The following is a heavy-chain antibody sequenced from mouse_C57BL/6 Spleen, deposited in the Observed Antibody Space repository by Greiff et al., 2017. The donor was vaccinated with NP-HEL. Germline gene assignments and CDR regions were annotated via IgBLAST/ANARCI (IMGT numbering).Heavy chain of an antibody. D-gene: IGHD1-1*01. Sequence: LVESGAELARPGASVKLSCKASGYTFTSYGISWVKQRTGQGLEWIGEIYPRSGNTYYNEKFKGKATLTADKSSSTAYMELRSLTSEDSAVYFCARKEGYYYYGSSPYFDYWGQGTTLTVSS. V-gene: IGHV1-81*01. J-gene: IGHJ2*01. CDR2: IYPRSGNT. CDR1: GYTFTSYG. CDR3: ARKEGYYYYGSSPYFDY.